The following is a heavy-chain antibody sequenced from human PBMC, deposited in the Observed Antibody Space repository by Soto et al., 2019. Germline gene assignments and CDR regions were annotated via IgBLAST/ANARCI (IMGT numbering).Heavy chain of an antibody. Sequence: TLSLTCAVSGGSISRSNWWSWVRQPPGKGLEWIGEIYHSGSTNYHPSLKSRVTISVDKSKNQFSLKLTSLTAADTAVYYCARSITFDWLFFDNWGQGTLVTVSS. V-gene: IGHV4-4*02. CDR2: IYHSGST. D-gene: IGHD3-9*01. CDR3: ARSITFDWLFFDN. CDR1: GGSISRSNW. J-gene: IGHJ4*02.